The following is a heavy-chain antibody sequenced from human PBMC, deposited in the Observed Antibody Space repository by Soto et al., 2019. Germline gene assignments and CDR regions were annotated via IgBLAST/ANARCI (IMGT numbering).Heavy chain of an antibody. CDR3: AKGGGYGHGH. CDR1: GYNFSAHY. V-gene: IGHV1-2*02. J-gene: IGHJ4*02. D-gene: IGHD5-12*01. Sequence: QLVQSGAEVTKPGASVKVSCKTSGYNFSAHYIHWVRQPPGQGLEWMGWISPRRGDHNSADKFQDRLTLTTDTANTSAFMHLSGLRVNDSAVYYCAKGGGYGHGHWGQGTPIIVSS. CDR2: ISPRRGDH.